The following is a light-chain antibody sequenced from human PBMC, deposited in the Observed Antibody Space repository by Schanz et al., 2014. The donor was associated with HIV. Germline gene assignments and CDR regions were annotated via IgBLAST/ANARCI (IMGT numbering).Light chain of an antibody. Sequence: QSALTQPASVSGSPGQSITISCTGTSSDVGGYNYLSWYQQHPGIAPKLMIYDVTTRPSGVSNRFSGSKSGNTASLTISGLQAEDEADYYCSSYTPNTDVLFGGGTKLTVL. J-gene: IGLJ2*01. CDR1: SSDVGGYNY. V-gene: IGLV2-14*03. CDR3: SSYTPNTDVL. CDR2: DVT.